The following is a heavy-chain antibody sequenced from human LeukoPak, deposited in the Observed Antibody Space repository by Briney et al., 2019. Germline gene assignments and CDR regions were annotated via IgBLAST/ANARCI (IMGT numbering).Heavy chain of an antibody. V-gene: IGHV1-8*01. D-gene: IGHD3-10*01. CDR1: GYTFTSYD. CDR3: ARGYVTNYYRSGRYYNVDY. Sequence: ASVKVSCKASGYTFTSYDINWVRQATGQGLEWMGWMNPNSGNTGYAQKFQGRVTMTRNTSISTAYMELSSLRSEDTAVYYCARGYVTNYYRSGRYYNVDYWGQGTLVTVSS. CDR2: MNPNSGNT. J-gene: IGHJ4*02.